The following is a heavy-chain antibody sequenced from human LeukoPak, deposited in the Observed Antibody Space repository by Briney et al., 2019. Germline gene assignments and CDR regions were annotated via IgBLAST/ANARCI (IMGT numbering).Heavy chain of an antibody. Sequence: GGSLRLSCAASGFTFSNNALSWFRQAPGKGLEWVSDIRSDGTTSYAESVKGRFTISRDNAKNSLYLQMNSLRAEDTAVYYCARFSAVVTTFDYWGQGTLVTVSS. CDR1: GFTFSNNA. V-gene: IGHV3-69-1*01. CDR3: ARFSAVVTTFDY. D-gene: IGHD4-23*01. CDR2: IRSDGTT. J-gene: IGHJ4*02.